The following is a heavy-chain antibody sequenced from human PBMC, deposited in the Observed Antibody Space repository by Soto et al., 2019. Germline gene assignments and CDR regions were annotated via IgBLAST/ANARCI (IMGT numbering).Heavy chain of an antibody. CDR1: GFTFSSYG. CDR3: ARGTPHYYDSSGYPFDY. J-gene: IGHJ4*02. V-gene: IGHV3-33*01. D-gene: IGHD3-22*01. Sequence: QVQLVESGGGVVQPGRSLRLSCAAYGFTFSSYGMHWVRQAPGKGLEWVAVIWYDGSNKYYADSVKGRFTISRDNSKNTLYLQMNSLRAEDTAVYYCARGTPHYYDSSGYPFDYWVQGTLVTVSS. CDR2: IWYDGSNK.